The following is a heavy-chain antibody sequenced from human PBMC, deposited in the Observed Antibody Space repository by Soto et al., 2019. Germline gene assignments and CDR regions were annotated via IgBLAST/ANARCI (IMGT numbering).Heavy chain of an antibody. D-gene: IGHD3-22*01. J-gene: IGHJ4*02. CDR1: GGTFSSYA. CDR3: ATDGSTTGYDSSGYYYGPYDY. CDR2: IIPIFGTA. V-gene: IGHV1-69*13. Sequence: SVKVSCKASGGTFSSYAISWVRQAPGQGLEWMGGIIPIFGTANYAQKFQGRVTITADESTSTAYMELSSLRSEDTAVYYCATDGSTTGYDSSGYYYGPYDYWGQGTLVTVSS.